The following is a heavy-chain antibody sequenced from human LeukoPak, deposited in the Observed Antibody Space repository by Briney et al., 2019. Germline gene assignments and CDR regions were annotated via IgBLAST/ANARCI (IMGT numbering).Heavy chain of an antibody. V-gene: IGHV4-59*01. CDR3: ARPNAYYYDSSGYPLFDY. CDR1: GGSISSYY. Sequence: SETLSLTCTVSGGSISSYYWSWIRQPPGKGLEWIGYICYSGSTNYNPSLKSRVTISVDTSKNQVSLKLSSVTAADTAVYYCARPNAYYYDSSGYPLFDYWGQGTLVTVSS. D-gene: IGHD3-22*01. CDR2: ICYSGST. J-gene: IGHJ4*02.